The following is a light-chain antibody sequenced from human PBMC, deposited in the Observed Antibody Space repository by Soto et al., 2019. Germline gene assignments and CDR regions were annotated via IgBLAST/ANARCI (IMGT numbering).Light chain of an antibody. CDR3: DTWDSNTRV. CDR1: SGHSSYI. J-gene: IGLJ3*02. Sequence: QSVLTQSSSASASLGSSVKLTCTLSSGHSSYIIAWHQQQPGKAPRYLMKLEGSGSYNKGSGVPDRFSGSSSGADRYLTISHLQFEHQADYYSDTWDSNTRVFGGGTKLTVL. V-gene: IGLV4-60*02. CDR2: LEGSGSY.